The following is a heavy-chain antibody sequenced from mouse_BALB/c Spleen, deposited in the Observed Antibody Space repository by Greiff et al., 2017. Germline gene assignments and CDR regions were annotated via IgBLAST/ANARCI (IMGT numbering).Heavy chain of an antibody. V-gene: IGHV3-2*02. Sequence: VQLKESGPGLVKPSQSLSLTCTVTGYSITSDYAWNWIRQFPGNKLEWMGYISYSGSTSYNPSLKSRISITRDTSKNQFFLQLNSVTTEDTATYYCARAYRYEGYFDVWGAGTTVTVSS. D-gene: IGHD2-14*01. J-gene: IGHJ1*01. CDR3: ARAYRYEGYFDV. CDR1: GYSITSDYA. CDR2: ISYSGST.